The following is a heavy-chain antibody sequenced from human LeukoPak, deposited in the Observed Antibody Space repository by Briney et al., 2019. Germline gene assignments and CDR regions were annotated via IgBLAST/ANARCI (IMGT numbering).Heavy chain of an antibody. D-gene: IGHD3-22*01. CDR3: AKGSYYDSSGSFYFDY. J-gene: IGHJ4*02. V-gene: IGHV3-23*01. CDR2: ISGSGDNT. CDR1: GFTFSSYA. Sequence: DPGGSLRLSCAASGFTFSSYAMSWVRQAPGKGLEWVSGISGSGDNTYYADSVKGRLTISRDNSKNTLYVQVNSLGTEDTAAYYCAKGSYYDSSGSFYFDYWGQGTLVTVSS.